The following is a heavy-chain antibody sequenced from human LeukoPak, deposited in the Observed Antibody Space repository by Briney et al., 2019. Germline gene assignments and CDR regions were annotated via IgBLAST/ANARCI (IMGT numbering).Heavy chain of an antibody. Sequence: GASVKVSCKASGYTFTNYYIHWVRQATGQGLEWMGWMNPNSGNTGYAQKFQGRVTITRNTSISTAYMELSSLRSEDTAVYYCARDSYYDSNWFDPWGQGTLVTVSS. CDR3: ARDSYYDSNWFDP. CDR2: MNPNSGNT. D-gene: IGHD3-22*01. V-gene: IGHV1-8*03. J-gene: IGHJ5*02. CDR1: GYTFTNYY.